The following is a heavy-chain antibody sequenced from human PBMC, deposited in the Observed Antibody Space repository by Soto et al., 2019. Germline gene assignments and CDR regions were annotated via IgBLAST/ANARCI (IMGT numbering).Heavy chain of an antibody. CDR1: GVSIISYY. CDR3: ARGGGVYYFYL. CDR2: IYYSGST. V-gene: IGHV4-59*01. Sequence: SETLSLTCTVSGVSIISYYWSWIRQPPWKGLEWIGYIYYSGSTNYNPSLKSRVTISVDTSKNQFSLKLSSVTAADTAVYYCARGGGVYYFYLCGQRNLVTVYS. J-gene: IGHJ4*02. D-gene: IGHD2-8*02.